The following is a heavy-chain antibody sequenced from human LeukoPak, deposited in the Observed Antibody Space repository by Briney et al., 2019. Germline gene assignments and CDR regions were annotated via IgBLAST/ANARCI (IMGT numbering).Heavy chain of an antibody. D-gene: IGHD3-10*01. CDR2: ISYEGSNK. J-gene: IGHJ6*03. CDR1: GFTFSNYG. CDR3: AKRGYGSGSPYYYYMDV. V-gene: IGHV3-30*18. Sequence: GGSLRLSCAASGFTFSNYGMHWVRQAPGKGLEWVAVISYEGSNKYYADSVKGRFIISRDNSKNTLYLQMNSLRAEDTAVYYCAKRGYGSGSPYYYYMDVWGKGTTVTVSS.